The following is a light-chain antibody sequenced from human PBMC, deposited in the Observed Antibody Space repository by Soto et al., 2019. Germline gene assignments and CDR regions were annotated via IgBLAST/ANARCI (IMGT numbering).Light chain of an antibody. J-gene: IGKJ1*01. CDR1: QSVTSN. CDR3: HQRQSWPRT. Sequence: EIVMTQSPATLSVSPGERATLSCRASQSVTSNLAWYQQKPGQAPRLLMYGVSTRATGIPARFGGSGSATDFTLTISDVQPEDFALYYCHQRQSWPRTFGQGTKVDIK. V-gene: IGKV3-15*01. CDR2: GVS.